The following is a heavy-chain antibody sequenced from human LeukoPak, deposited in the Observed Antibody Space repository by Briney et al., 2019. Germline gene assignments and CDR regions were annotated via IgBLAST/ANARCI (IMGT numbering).Heavy chain of an antibody. V-gene: IGHV4-39*07. CDR1: GGSLSSSSYY. CDR3: TRGSIAYYYTDV. CDR2: IYYSGST. D-gene: IGHD3-22*01. J-gene: IGHJ6*03. Sequence: SETLSLTCTVSGGSLSSSSYYWGWLRQPPGTGLDWIGCIYYSGSTYYNPSLKSRVTISVDTSKNQFSLKLSSVTAADTAVYYCTRGSIAYYYTDVWGKGTTVTISS.